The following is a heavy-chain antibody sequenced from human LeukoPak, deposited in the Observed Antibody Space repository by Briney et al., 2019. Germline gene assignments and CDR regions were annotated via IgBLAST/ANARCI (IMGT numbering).Heavy chain of an antibody. J-gene: IGHJ5*02. D-gene: IGHD6-13*01. CDR2: ISGSGGST. CDR1: GFTFSSYG. Sequence: GGSLRLSCAASGFTFSSYGMSWVRQAPGEGLEWVSAISGSGGSTYYAGSVKGRFTISRDNSKNTLYLQMNSLRAEDTAVYYCAKGSSSWAFDPWGQGTLVTVSS. V-gene: IGHV3-23*01. CDR3: AKGSSSWAFDP.